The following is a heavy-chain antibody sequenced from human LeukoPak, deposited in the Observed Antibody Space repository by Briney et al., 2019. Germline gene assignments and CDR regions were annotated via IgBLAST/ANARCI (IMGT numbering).Heavy chain of an antibody. Sequence: GGSLRLSCAASGFIFTDYGMHWVRQAPGKGLEWLTFIQYDGSDKYYADSVKGRFTISRDNSKNTLYLQMNSLTSEDTAVYYCAKEETASTPSDLDHWGQGILVTVSS. V-gene: IGHV3-30*02. CDR3: AKEETASTPSDLDH. D-gene: IGHD5-18*01. CDR1: GFIFTDYG. CDR2: IQYDGSDK. J-gene: IGHJ4*02.